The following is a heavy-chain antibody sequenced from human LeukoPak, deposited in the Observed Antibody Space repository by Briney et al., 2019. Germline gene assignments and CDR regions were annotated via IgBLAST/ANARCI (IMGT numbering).Heavy chain of an antibody. Sequence: PSETLSLTCTVSGGSISSSSYYWSWIRQPPGKGLEWIGEINHSGSTNYNPSLKSRVTISVDTSKNQFSLKLSSVTAADTAVYYCARRDYWGQGTLVTVSS. CDR1: GGSISSSSYY. CDR2: INHSGST. CDR3: ARRDY. V-gene: IGHV4-39*07. J-gene: IGHJ4*02.